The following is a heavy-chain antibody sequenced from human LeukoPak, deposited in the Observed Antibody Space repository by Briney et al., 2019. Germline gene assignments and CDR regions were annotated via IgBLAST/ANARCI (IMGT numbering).Heavy chain of an antibody. CDR3: AKDYSKTSYYGSGTYYRPKWFDP. D-gene: IGHD3-10*01. CDR2: IRYDGSNK. Sequence: PGGSLRLSCAASGFTFSSYGMSWVRQAPGKGLEWVAFIRYDGSNKYYADSVKGRFTISRDNSKNTLYLQMNSLRAEDTAVYYCAKDYSKTSYYGSGTYYRPKWFDPWGQGTLVTVSS. J-gene: IGHJ5*02. V-gene: IGHV3-30*02. CDR1: GFTFSSYG.